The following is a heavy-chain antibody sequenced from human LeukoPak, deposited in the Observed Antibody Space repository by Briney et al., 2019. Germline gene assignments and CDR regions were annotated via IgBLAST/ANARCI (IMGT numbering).Heavy chain of an antibody. J-gene: IGHJ6*02. V-gene: IGHV3-30*18. CDR1: GFTFSSYG. CDR2: ISYDGSNK. Sequence: PGGSLRLSCAASGFTFSSYGMHWVRQAPGKGLEWVAVISYDGSNKYYADSVKGRFTISRDNSKNTLYLQMNSLRAEDTAVYYCAKDRHGSGRRLYYYGMDVWGQGTTVTVSS. CDR3: AKDRHGSGRRLYYYGMDV. D-gene: IGHD3-10*01.